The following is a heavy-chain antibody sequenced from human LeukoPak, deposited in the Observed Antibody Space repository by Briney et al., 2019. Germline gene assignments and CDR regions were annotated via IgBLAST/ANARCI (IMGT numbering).Heavy chain of an antibody. D-gene: IGHD2-2*01. Sequence: GGSLRLSCAASGFTFDDYAMHWVRQAPGKGLEWVSGISWNSGSIGYADSVKGRFTISRDNAKNSLYLQMNSLRAEDMALYYCAKDLSQGYCSSTSCRTDAFDIWGQGTMVTVSS. CDR3: AKDLSQGYCSSTSCRTDAFDI. CDR1: GFTFDDYA. V-gene: IGHV3-9*03. CDR2: ISWNSGSI. J-gene: IGHJ3*02.